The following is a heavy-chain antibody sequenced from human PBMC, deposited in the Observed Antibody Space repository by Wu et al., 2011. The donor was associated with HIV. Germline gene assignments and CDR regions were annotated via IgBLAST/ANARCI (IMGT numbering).Heavy chain of an antibody. V-gene: IGHV5-51*01. CDR3: ARHGGGY. D-gene: IGHD3-16*01. J-gene: IGHJ4*02. CDR2: IYPGDSDA. Sequence: ISGKGLEWMGIIYPGDSDAKYSPSFQGQVTLSVDKSINTAYLQWSSLKASDTAMYYCARHGGGYWGQGTLVTVSS.